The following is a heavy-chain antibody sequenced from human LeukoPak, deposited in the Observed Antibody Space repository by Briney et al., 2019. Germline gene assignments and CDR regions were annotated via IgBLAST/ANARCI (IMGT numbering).Heavy chain of an antibody. V-gene: IGHV3-20*04. CDR3: ARGSFWSGSPDFDY. CDR1: GFTFDDYG. CDR2: INWNGGST. J-gene: IGHJ4*02. D-gene: IGHD3-3*01. Sequence: GGSLRLSCAASGFTFDDYGMSWVRQAPGKGLEWISGINWNGGSTGYADSVKGRFTISRDNAKNSLYLQMNSLRAEDTALYYCARGSFWSGSPDFDYWGQGTLVTVSS.